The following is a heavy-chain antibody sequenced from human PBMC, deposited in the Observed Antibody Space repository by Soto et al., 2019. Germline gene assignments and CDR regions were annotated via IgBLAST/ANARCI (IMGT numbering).Heavy chain of an antibody. J-gene: IGHJ4*02. CDR1: GFTFGTYG. D-gene: IGHD3-22*01. V-gene: IGHV3-30*18. CDR3: AKDTYYYSTSGYYVFDH. Sequence: QVQLVESGGGVVQSGRSLRLSCAVSGFTFGTYGMHWVRQTPGKGLEWVARISHDGNTQNYADSVKGRFTISRDNAKNMLFLQMDGLRAEDTALFYCAKDTYYYSTSGYYVFDHWGQGTLVTVSS. CDR2: ISHDGNTQ.